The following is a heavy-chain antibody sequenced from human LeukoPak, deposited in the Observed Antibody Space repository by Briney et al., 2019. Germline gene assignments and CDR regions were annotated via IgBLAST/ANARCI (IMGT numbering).Heavy chain of an antibody. J-gene: IGHJ4*02. V-gene: IGHV1-69*13. CDR3: ARAFGSGWPVDY. D-gene: IGHD6-19*01. CDR2: IIPIFVIP. CDR1: GGTFSRYA. Sequence: SVKLSCKASGGTFSRYAISWVRQAPGQGIEWMGGIIPIFVIPNYAQKFQARVTITADESTSTAYMELSSLRSDDTAVYYCARAFGSGWPVDYWGQGTLVTVSS.